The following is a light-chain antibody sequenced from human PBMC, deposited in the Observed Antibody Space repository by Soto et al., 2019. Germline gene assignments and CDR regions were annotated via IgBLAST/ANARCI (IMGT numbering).Light chain of an antibody. CDR2: AAS. J-gene: IGKJ4*01. Sequence: DILMTQSPSSLSASVGDRVTITCRASQYIGRYLNWYQQKPGKAPKLLIYAASSLHSGVPSRFSGSGSGTDFTLTISSLQPEDFATYYCQQANSFPLTLGGGTKVDIK. V-gene: IGKV1-39*01. CDR3: QQANSFPLT. CDR1: QYIGRY.